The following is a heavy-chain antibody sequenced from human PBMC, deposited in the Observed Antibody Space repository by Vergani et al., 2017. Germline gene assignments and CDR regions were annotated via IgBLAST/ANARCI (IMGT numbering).Heavy chain of an antibody. V-gene: IGHV1-46*01. CDR3: ARGKIVVVVANDAFDI. CDR1: GYTFTSYY. D-gene: IGHD2-15*01. J-gene: IGHJ3*02. Sequence: QVQLVQSGAEVKKPGASVKVSCKASGYTFTSYYMHWVRQAPGQGLEWMGIINPSGGSTSYAQKFQGRVTMTRDTSTSTVYMELSSLRSEDTDVYYCARGKIVVVVANDAFDIWGQGTMVTVSP. CDR2: INPSGGST.